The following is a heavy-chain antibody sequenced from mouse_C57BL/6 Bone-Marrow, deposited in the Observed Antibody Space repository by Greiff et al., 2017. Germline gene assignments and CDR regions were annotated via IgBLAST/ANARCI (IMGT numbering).Heavy chain of an antibody. V-gene: IGHV5-4*01. Sequence: EVQLVESGGGLVKPGGSLKLSCAASGFTFSSYAMSWVRQTPEKRLEWVATISDGGSYTYYPDNVKGRFTISRDNAKTNLYLQMSHLKSEDTAMYYCARDPHYSNYEGFAYWGQGTLVTVSA. D-gene: IGHD2-5*01. CDR1: GFTFSSYA. J-gene: IGHJ3*01. CDR3: ARDPHYSNYEGFAY. CDR2: ISDGGSYT.